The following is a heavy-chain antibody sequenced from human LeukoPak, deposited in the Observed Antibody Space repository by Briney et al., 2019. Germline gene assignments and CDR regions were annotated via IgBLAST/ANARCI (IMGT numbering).Heavy chain of an antibody. CDR2: VYSSGTT. D-gene: IGHD3-10*01. CDR3: ARSNYGSGTYSGFDY. J-gene: IGHJ4*02. V-gene: IGHV4-59*02. Sequence: SETLSLTCTVSGGSVSNYYWAWIRETPGKGLEWIGYVYSSGTTKYNPSPKSRLTISVDTSKNQFSLRLSSVTAADTAVYYRARSNYGSGTYSGFDYWGQGTLVTVSS. CDR1: GGSVSNYY.